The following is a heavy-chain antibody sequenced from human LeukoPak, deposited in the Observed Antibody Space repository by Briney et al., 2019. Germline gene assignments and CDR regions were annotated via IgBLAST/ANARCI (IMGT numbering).Heavy chain of an antibody. Sequence: GGSLRLSCAASEFIFSSYDMHWVRQAPGKGLEWVAFIRYDGSNKYYADSVKGRFTISRDNAKNSLCLQMNSTRAEDTAVYYCARGNSPTWELLGWFDPWGQGTLVTVSS. CDR1: EFIFSSYD. J-gene: IGHJ5*02. CDR2: IRYDGSNK. CDR3: ARGNSPTWELLGWFDP. D-gene: IGHD1-26*01. V-gene: IGHV3-30*02.